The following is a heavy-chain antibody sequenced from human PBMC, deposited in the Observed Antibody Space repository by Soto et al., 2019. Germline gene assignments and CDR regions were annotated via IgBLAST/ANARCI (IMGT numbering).Heavy chain of an antibody. J-gene: IGHJ4*02. CDR1: GGSISGDYY. V-gene: IGHV4-30-4*08. CDR3: ARMPMLITTYSYHFDY. D-gene: IGHD3-22*01. Sequence: SETLSLTCSVSGGSISGDYYWSWIRQSPEKGLEWIGYIYYSGSSYSNPALQSRLSMSLDTSKNQFSLKLRSVTAADTAVYYCARMPMLITTYSYHFDYWGQGTLVTVSS. CDR2: IYYSGSS.